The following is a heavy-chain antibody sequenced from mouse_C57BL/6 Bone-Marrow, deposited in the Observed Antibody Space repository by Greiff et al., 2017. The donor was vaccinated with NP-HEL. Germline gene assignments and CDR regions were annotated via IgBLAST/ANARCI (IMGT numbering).Heavy chain of an antibody. D-gene: IGHD4-1*01. V-gene: IGHV1-64*01. CDR3: ARVSNWYYFDY. Sequence: VQLQQPGAELVKPGASVKLSCKASGYTFTSYWMPWVKQRPGQGLEWIGMIHPNSGSTNYNEKFKSKATLTVDKSSSTAYMQLSSLTSEDSAVYYCARVSNWYYFDYWGQGTTLTVSS. J-gene: IGHJ2*01. CDR1: GYTFTSYW. CDR2: IHPNSGST.